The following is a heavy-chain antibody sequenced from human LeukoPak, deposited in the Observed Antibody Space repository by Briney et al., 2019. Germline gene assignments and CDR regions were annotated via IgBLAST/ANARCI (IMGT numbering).Heavy chain of an antibody. D-gene: IGHD3-16*01. Sequence: PSETLSLTCTVSGGSISGHYWTWIRQPPGKGLEWIGQIHYSGRPDYNPSLKSRVTISVDTSKNQLSLKVTSVTGADTAVYYRAGIGVYYDIDVWGQGTTVTVSS. V-gene: IGHV4-59*11. CDR1: GGSISGHY. CDR3: AGIGVYYDIDV. J-gene: IGHJ6*02. CDR2: IHYSGRP.